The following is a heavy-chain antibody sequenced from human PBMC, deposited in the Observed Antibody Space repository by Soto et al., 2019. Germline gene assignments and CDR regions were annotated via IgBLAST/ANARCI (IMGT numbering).Heavy chain of an antibody. Sequence: DVQLVDSGGGLVQPGGSLRLSCAASGFTFSNYAMSWVRQAPGKGLEWVSLVSATAGTTYYTDSVKGRSTISRDNSRNTLYLQMNSLRAHDTAVYYCAKERLAGAFDYWGQGTLVTVSS. J-gene: IGHJ4*02. CDR2: VSATAGTT. CDR1: GFTFSNYA. V-gene: IGHV3-23*04. D-gene: IGHD3-16*01. CDR3: AKERLAGAFDY.